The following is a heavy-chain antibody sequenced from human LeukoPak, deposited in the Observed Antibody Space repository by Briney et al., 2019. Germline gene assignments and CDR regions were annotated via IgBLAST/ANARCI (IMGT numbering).Heavy chain of an antibody. CDR1: GYTFTRYY. D-gene: IGHD3-22*01. J-gene: IGHJ4*02. CDR2: IIPIFGTA. V-gene: IGHV1-69*13. CDR3: AREYYYDSSGYPY. Sequence: AAVKVSCKASGYTFTRYYMHWVRQAPAQGLEWMGGIIPIFGTANYAQKFQGRVTITADESTSTAYMELSSLRSEDTAVYYCAREYYYDSSGYPYWGQGTLVTVSS.